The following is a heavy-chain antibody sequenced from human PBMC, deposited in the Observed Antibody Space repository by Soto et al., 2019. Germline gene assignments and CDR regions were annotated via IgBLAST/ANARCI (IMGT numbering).Heavy chain of an antibody. D-gene: IGHD3-9*01. CDR3: ARDRLHLVSDAFDI. CDR2: ISAYNGNT. J-gene: IGHJ3*02. Sequence: GASVKVSCKASGYTFTCYGISWVRQAPGQGLEWMGWISAYNGNTNYAQKLQGRVTMTTDTSTSTAYMELRSLRSDDTAVYYCARDRLHLVSDAFDIWGQGTMVTVSS. CDR1: GYTFTCYG. V-gene: IGHV1-18*01.